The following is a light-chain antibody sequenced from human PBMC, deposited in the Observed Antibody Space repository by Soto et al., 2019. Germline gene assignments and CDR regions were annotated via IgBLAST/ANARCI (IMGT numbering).Light chain of an antibody. J-gene: IGKJ1*01. CDR1: QSISTW. CDR3: QQSVTHES. CDR2: KAS. V-gene: IGKV1-5*03. Sequence: DIQMTQSPSTLSASVGDRVTITCRASQSISTWLAWYQQKPGKAPKLLIYKASSLQSGVPSRFSGSGSGTEFSLTVSSLQPDDFATYDSQQSVTHESFGQGTKVEIK.